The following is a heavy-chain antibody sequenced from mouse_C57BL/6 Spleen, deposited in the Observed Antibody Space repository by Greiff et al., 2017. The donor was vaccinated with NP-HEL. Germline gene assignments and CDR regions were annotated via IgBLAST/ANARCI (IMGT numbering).Heavy chain of an antibody. V-gene: IGHV5-6*01. Sequence: EVKLVESGGDLVKPGGSLKLSCAASGFTFSSYGMSWVRQTPDKRLEWVATISSGGSYTYYPDSVKGRFTISRDNAKNTLYLQMSSLKSEDTAMYYCARHDITTNWYFDVWGTGTTVTVSS. CDR3: ARHDITTNWYFDV. CDR1: GFTFSSYG. D-gene: IGHD1-1*01. CDR2: ISSGGSYT. J-gene: IGHJ1*03.